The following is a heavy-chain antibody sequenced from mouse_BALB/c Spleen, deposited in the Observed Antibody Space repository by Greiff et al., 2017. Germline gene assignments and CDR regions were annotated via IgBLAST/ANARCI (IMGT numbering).Heavy chain of an antibody. J-gene: IGHJ2*01. D-gene: IGHD1-1*01. V-gene: IGHV14-1*02. CDR3: ARYGSRDYFDY. Sequence: EVMLMESGAELVRPGALVKLSCKASGFNIKDYYMHWVKQRPEQGLEWIGWIDPENGNTINDPKFQGKASITADTSSNTAYLQLSSLTSEDTAVYYCARYGSRDYFDYWGQGTTLTVSS. CDR1: GFNIKDYY. CDR2: IDPENGNT.